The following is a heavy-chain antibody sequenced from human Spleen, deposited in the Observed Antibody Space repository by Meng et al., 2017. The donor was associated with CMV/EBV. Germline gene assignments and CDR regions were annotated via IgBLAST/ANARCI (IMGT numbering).Heavy chain of an antibody. V-gene: IGHV3-23*01. CDR2: ISGSGGST. J-gene: IGHJ6*02. CDR3: VKDQGIVVVPAATYYYGMDV. CDR1: GFSFSSHV. Sequence: GGSLRLSCAASGFSFSSHVMSWVRQAPGKGLEWVSGISGSGGSTNYADSVKGRITISRDNSKNALYLQMNSLRAEDTAVYYCVKDQGIVVVPAATYYYGMDVWGQGTTVTVSS. D-gene: IGHD2-2*01.